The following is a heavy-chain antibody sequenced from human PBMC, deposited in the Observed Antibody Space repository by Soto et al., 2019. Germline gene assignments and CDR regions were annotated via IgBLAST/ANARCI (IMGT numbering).Heavy chain of an antibody. CDR1: GYTFTCYY. CDR3: ARVTMDDAFDI. J-gene: IGHJ3*02. CDR2: INPNSGGT. Sequence: ASVKVSCKASGYTFTCYYMHWVGQAPGQGLEWMGWINPNSGGTNYAQKFQGRVTMTRDTSISTAYMELSRLRSDDTAVYYCARVTMDDAFDIWGQATMVNVSS. D-gene: IGHD3-10*01. V-gene: IGHV1-2*02.